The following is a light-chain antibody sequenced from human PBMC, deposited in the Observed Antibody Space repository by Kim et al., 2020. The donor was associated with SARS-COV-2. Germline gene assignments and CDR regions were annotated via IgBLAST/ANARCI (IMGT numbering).Light chain of an antibody. CDR3: SSYTSTSTLV. CDR1: SSDVGAYDY. Sequence: QSALTQPASVSGSPGQSITISCTGTSSDVGAYDYVSWYQQHPGKAPKLMIYEVSNRPSGVSNRFSGSKSGNTASLTISGLQAEDEADYYCSSYTSTSTLVFGTGTEVTVL. CDR2: EVS. V-gene: IGLV2-14*01. J-gene: IGLJ1*01.